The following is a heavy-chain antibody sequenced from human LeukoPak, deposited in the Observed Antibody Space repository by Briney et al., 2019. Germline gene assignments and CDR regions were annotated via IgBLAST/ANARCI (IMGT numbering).Heavy chain of an antibody. J-gene: IGHJ3*02. V-gene: IGHV3-49*04. CDR2: IRSKAYGGTT. CDR3: TRDVGDYVPRAFDI. CDR1: GFTFGDYA. D-gene: IGHD4-17*01. Sequence: GGSLRLSCTASGFTFGDYAMSWVRQAPGKGLEWVGFIRSKAYGGTTEYAASVKGRFTISRDDSKSIAYLQMNSLKTEDTAVYYCTRDVGDYVPRAFDIWGQGTMVTVSS.